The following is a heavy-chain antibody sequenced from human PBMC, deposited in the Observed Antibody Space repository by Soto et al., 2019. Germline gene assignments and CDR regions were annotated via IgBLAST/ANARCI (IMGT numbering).Heavy chain of an antibody. CDR2: IKQDGSEK. CDR3: AREANIGAARRDVYYYYGMDL. CDR1: GFTFSSYW. V-gene: IGHV3-7*01. J-gene: IGHJ6*02. Sequence: GGSLRLSCAAYGFTFSSYWMSWVRQAPGKGLEWVANIKQDGSEKYYVDSVSGRFTISRDNTNNSLYMQRNGLRAEDAAVYYCAREANIGAARRDVYYYYGMDLWGQGTTVTVSS. D-gene: IGHD5-12*01.